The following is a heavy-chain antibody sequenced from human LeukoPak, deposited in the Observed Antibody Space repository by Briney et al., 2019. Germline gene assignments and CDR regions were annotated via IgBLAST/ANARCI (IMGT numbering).Heavy chain of an antibody. V-gene: IGHV3-64*01. CDR2: ISSNGGST. D-gene: IGHD4-17*01. CDR3: ARESEYATATVDY. Sequence: PWGSLRLSCAASGFTFSSYAMHWVRQAPGKGLEYVSAISSNGGSTYYANSVKGRFTISRDNSKNTLYLQMGSLRAEDMAVYYCARESEYATATVDYWGQGTLVTVSS. J-gene: IGHJ4*02. CDR1: GFTFSSYA.